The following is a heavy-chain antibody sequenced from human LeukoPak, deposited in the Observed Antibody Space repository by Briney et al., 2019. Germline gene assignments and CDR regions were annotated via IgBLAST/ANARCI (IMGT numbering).Heavy chain of an antibody. CDR1: GFTFSNSW. D-gene: IGHD3-3*01. J-gene: IGHJ6*04. Sequence: GGSLRLSCLASGFTFSNSWMTWVRQAPGRGLEWVANIKEDGSDKQHVDSVRGRFTISRDNAKNSVSLQMDGLRAEDTAVYHCVRESDVWSGPGIGRPLDVWGKGTTVTVSS. V-gene: IGHV3-7*01. CDR2: IKEDGSDK. CDR3: VRESDVWSGPGIGRPLDV.